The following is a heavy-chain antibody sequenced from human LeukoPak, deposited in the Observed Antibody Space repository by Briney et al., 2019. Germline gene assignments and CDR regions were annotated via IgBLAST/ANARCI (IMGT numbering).Heavy chain of an antibody. V-gene: IGHV3-73*01. J-gene: IGHJ4*02. CDR2: IRSKANSYAT. D-gene: IGHD3-10*01. Sequence: GGSLRLSCAASGFTFSGSTMHWVRQASGKGLEWVGRIRSKANSYATAYAASVKGRFTISRDDSKNTAYLQMNSLRTEDTAVYYCTRHGSETGFDYWGQGTLVTVSS. CDR3: TRHGSETGFDY. CDR1: GFTFSGST.